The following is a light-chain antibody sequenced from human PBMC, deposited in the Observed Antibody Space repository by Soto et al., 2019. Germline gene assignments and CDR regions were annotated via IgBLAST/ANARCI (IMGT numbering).Light chain of an antibody. Sequence: DIQMTQSAPSLSASVGDRVTITCRASQSISTYVNWYHQKPVKAPNLLISVSSTFQSGVPSRFSGSGSGTEYTLTISSLQTDDFSTYYCQQYHSYWTFGQGTKVDIK. V-gene: IGKV1-5*01. CDR2: VSS. CDR3: QQYHSYWT. CDR1: QSISTY. J-gene: IGKJ1*01.